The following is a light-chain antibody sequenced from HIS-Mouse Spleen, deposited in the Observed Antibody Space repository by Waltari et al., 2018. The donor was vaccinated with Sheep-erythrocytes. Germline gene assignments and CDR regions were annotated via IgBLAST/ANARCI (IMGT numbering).Light chain of an antibody. J-gene: IGLJ3*02. V-gene: IGLV4-69*01. CDR3: QTWGTGIWV. CDR1: SGHSSSA. Sequence: QLVLTQSPSASASLGASVKLTCTLSSGHSSSAIACHQQQPEKGPRYLMKLNSDGSHSKGDGIPDRFSGSSSGAERYLTISSLQSEDEADYYCQTWGTGIWVFGGGTKLTVL. CDR2: LNSDGSH.